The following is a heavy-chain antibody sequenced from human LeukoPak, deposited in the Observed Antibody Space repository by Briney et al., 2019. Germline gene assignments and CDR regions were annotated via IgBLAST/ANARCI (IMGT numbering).Heavy chain of an antibody. CDR1: GGTFSSYA. CDR2: IYPRDGST. J-gene: IGHJ4*02. Sequence: GASVEVSCKASGGTFSSYAISWVRQAPGQGLEWMGMIYPRDGSTSYAQKFQGRVTVTRDTSTSTVHMELSGLRSEDTAVYYCARDQEGFDYWGQGTLVTVSS. V-gene: IGHV1-46*01. CDR3: ARDQEGFDY.